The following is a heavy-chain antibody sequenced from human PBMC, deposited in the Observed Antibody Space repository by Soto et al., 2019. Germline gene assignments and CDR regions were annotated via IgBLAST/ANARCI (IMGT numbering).Heavy chain of an antibody. CDR2: SIPIYGTA. V-gene: IGHV1-69*18. CDR3: ARGRGYSGDDHYYYFDMDV. D-gene: IGHD5-12*01. J-gene: IGHJ6*02. CDR1: GGTFNNYP. Sequence: QVQLEQSGAEVRKPGSSVKVSCKASGGTFNNYPITWVRQAPGQGLEWMGSSIPIYGTANYAQMFQGRVTITVYESTSTAYMELRSLTSEDTAVYYCARGRGYSGDDHYYYFDMDVWGQGTTVTVSS.